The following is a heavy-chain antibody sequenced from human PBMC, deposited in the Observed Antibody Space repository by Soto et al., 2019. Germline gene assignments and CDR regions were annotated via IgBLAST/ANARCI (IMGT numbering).Heavy chain of an antibody. J-gene: IGHJ6*02. D-gene: IGHD3-3*01. V-gene: IGHV6-1*01. CDR2: TYYRSKWYN. CDR3: ARDNQGSPASDYYYYGMDV. Sequence: SQTLPLTCASSGDSDSSNRAAWNWIRQSPSRDLEWLGRTYYRSKWYNDYAVSVKSRITINPDTSKNQFSLQLNSVTPEDTAVYYCARDNQGSPASDYYYYGMDVWGQGSTVTVSS. CDR1: GDSDSSNRAA.